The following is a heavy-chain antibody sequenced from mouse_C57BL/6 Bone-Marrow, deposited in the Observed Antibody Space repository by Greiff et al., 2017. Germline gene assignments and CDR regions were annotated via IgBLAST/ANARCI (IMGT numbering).Heavy chain of an antibody. CDR2: ISYDGSN. V-gene: IGHV3-6*01. CDR3: ARDRWLLLFAY. CDR1: GYSITSGYY. J-gene: IGHJ3*01. Sequence: EVQLVESGPGLVKPSPSLSLTCSVTGYSITSGYYWNWIRQFPGNKLEWMGYISYDGSNNYNPSLKNRISITRDTSKNQFFLKLNSVTTEDTATYYCARDRWLLLFAYWGQGTLVTVSA. D-gene: IGHD2-3*01.